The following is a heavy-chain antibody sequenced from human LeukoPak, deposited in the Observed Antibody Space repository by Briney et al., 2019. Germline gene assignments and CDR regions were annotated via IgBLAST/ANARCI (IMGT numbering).Heavy chain of an antibody. CDR2: ISHDGSNQ. Sequence: PGRSLRLPCAVSGFTFTYYAMHWVRQAPGKGLEWVAVISHDGSNQQYADSVKGQVTISRDNSKSTLYLQMASLRAGDTAVYYCARQGDTGSWYFDYWGQGTLVTVSS. V-gene: IGHV3-30-3*01. CDR3: ARQGDTGSWYFDY. CDR1: GFTFTYYA. D-gene: IGHD2-21*02. J-gene: IGHJ4*02.